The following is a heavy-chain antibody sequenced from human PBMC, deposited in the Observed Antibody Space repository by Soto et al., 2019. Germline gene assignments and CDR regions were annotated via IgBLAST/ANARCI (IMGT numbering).Heavy chain of an antibody. Sequence: GGSLRLSCAASGFTFSSYAMNWVRQAPGKGLEWVPVISGSGGSTYYADSVKGRFTISRDNSKNTLYLQMNSLRADDTAVYYCASRSSGWYFDYWGQGTLVTVSS. CDR1: GFTFSSYA. CDR2: ISGSGGST. CDR3: ASRSSGWYFDY. J-gene: IGHJ4*02. D-gene: IGHD6-19*01. V-gene: IGHV3-23*01.